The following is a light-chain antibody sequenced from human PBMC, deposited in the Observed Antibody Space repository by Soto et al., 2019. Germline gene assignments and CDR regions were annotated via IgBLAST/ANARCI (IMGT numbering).Light chain of an antibody. CDR3: QQYNDWPLT. Sequence: EILMTQSPVTLSVSPGERATLSCRASQSVSSNLAWYQQKPGQAPSLLIYGAFTRATGIPARFSGTGSGTEFTLTISSLQSEDFALYYCQQYNDWPLTSGQGTKVDIK. CDR1: QSVSSN. V-gene: IGKV3-15*01. CDR2: GAF. J-gene: IGKJ1*01.